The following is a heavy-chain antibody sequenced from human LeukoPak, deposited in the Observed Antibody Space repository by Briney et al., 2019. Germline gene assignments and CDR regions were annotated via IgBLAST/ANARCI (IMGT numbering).Heavy chain of an antibody. CDR1: GGSISSYY. CDR3: ARDHVVVTALDYYYMDV. CDR2: IYYSGST. J-gene: IGHJ6*03. Sequence: SETLSLTCTVSGGSISSYYWSWIRQPPGKGLEWIGYIYYSGSTNYNPSLKSRVTISVDTSKNQFSLKLSSVTAADTAVYYCARDHVVVTALDYYYMDVWGKGTTVTVSS. V-gene: IGHV4-59*01. D-gene: IGHD2-21*02.